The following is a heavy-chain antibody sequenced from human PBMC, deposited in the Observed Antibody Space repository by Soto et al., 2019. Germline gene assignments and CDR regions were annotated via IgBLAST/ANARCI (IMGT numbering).Heavy chain of an antibody. V-gene: IGHV3-23*01. CDR1: GFTLSSCF. CDR2: ISANTAT. D-gene: IGHD1-1*01. Sequence: GGALRRSSAASGFTLSSCFMRWVRQAPGKGLEWVSSISANTATAYADTVKGRIIVSRDNSSNTPYWQMDSLRVDATAVYYYGKDETGKRGMDVWVQGSTVTVSS. CDR3: GKDETGKRGMDV. J-gene: IGHJ6*02.